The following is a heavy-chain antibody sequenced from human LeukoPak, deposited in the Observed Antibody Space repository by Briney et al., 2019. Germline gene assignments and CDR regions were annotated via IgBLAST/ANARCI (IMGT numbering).Heavy chain of an antibody. CDR2: ISYDGSIN. CDR1: GFTFNSYA. V-gene: IGHV3-30-3*01. CDR3: ARDRRYCGGGSCYFDYFFDY. J-gene: IGHJ4*02. Sequence: GGSLRLSCVASGFTFNSYAVHWVRQAPGKGLEWVAVISYDGSINFYAASVKGRFTISRDNSKNTLYLQMNSLRAEDTALHFCARDRRYCGGGSCYFDYFFDYWGQGTLVTVSS. D-gene: IGHD2-15*01.